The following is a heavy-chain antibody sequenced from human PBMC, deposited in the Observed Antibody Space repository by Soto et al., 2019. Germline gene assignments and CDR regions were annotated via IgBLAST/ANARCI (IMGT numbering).Heavy chain of an antibody. CDR3: AREYGSSPAGFDY. J-gene: IGHJ4*02. Sequence: GGSLILSCAASGFTFSSYCMHWVRQAPGKGLEWVAVIWYDGSNKYYADSVKGRFTISRDNSKNTLYLQMNSLRAEDTAVYYCAREYGSSPAGFDYRGQGTLVTSPQ. D-gene: IGHD1-26*01. V-gene: IGHV3-33*01. CDR2: IWYDGSNK. CDR1: GFTFSSYC.